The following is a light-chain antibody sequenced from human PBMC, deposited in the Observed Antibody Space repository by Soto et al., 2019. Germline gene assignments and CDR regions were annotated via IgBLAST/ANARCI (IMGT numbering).Light chain of an antibody. Sequence: EVVLTQSPGTLSLSPGEITTLSCRASQSVSSSYPAWYQQKPGQAPRLLIYAASSRAAGIPDRFSGSGSGTDFTVTISRLEPEDFAVYYCQQYGCSRWAFGQGTKVEIK. CDR3: QQYGCSRWA. V-gene: IGKV3-20*01. J-gene: IGKJ1*01. CDR2: AAS. CDR1: QSVSSSY.